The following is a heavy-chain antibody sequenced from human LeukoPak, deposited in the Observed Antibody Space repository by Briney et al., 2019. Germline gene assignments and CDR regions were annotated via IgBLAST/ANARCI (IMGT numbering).Heavy chain of an antibody. CDR2: INHSGST. CDR3: AGFNSVDY. V-gene: IGHV4-34*01. D-gene: IGHD3-3*01. CDR1: GESFSGYY. Sequence: SETLSLTCAVYGESFSGYYWTWIRQPPGKGLEWIGEINHSGSTNYNPSLKSRVTISVDTSKNQFSLRLSSVTAADTAVYYCAGFNSVDYWGQGTLVTVSS. J-gene: IGHJ4*02.